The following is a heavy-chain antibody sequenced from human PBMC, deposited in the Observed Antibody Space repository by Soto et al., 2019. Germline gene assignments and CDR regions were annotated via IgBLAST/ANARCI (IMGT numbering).Heavy chain of an antibody. CDR1: GFTFSMYV. D-gene: IGHD1-26*01. CDR3: ARVGGSFYGSWDS. J-gene: IGHJ4*02. CDR2: MAHDGNRE. Sequence: QVQLVDSGGGVVQPGRSLRLSCAASGFTFSMYVMHWVRQAPGKGLEWVAVMAHDGNREYYGDSVKGRFFVSRDNSKNTLYLQMNSLRPEDTAVYYCARVGGSFYGSWDSWGQGALVTVSS. V-gene: IGHV3-30-3*01.